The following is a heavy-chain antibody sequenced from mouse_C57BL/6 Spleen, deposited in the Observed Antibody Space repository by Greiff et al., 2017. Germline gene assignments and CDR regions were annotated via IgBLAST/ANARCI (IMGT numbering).Heavy chain of an antibody. CDR2: IDPSDSYT. D-gene: IGHD2-3*01. CDR1: GYTFTSYW. V-gene: IGHV1-59*01. CDR3: ARGVGYSYYFDY. J-gene: IGHJ2*01. Sequence: QVQLQHPGAELVRPGTSVKLSCKASGYTFTSYWMHWVKQRPGQGLEWIGVIDPSDSYTNYNQKFKGKATLTVDTSASTAYMQLSSLTSEDSAVYYCARGVGYSYYFDYWGQGTTLTVSS.